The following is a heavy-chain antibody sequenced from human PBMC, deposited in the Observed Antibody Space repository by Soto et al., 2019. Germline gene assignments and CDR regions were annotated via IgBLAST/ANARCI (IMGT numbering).Heavy chain of an antibody. V-gene: IGHV1-69*06. CDR3: ARVQNNWNAVRAFWFDP. CDR2: IIPIFGTA. Sequence: QVQLVQSGAEVKKPGSSVKVSCKASGGTFSSYAISWVRQAPGQGLEWMGGIIPIFGTANYAQKFQGRVTSTADKSTSTAYMELSSLRSEDTAVYYCARVQNNWNAVRAFWFDPWGQGTLVTVSS. CDR1: GGTFSSYA. D-gene: IGHD1-1*01. J-gene: IGHJ5*02.